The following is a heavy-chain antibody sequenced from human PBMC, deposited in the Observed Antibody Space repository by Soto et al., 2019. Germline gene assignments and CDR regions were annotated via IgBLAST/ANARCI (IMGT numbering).Heavy chain of an antibody. J-gene: IGHJ6*03. CDR2: ISSSSYI. Sequence: GGSLRLSCAASGFTFSSYSMNWVRQAPGKGLEWVSSISSSSYIYYADSVKGRFTISRDNAKNSLYLQMNSLRAEDTAVYYCARALTDSYYYYMDVWGKGTTVTVSS. CDR3: ARALTDSYYYYMDV. D-gene: IGHD3-16*02. V-gene: IGHV3-21*01. CDR1: GFTFSSYS.